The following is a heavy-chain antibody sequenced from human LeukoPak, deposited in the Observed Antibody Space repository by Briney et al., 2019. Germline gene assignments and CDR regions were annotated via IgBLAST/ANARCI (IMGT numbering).Heavy chain of an antibody. J-gene: IGHJ4*02. V-gene: IGHV3-48*03. CDR2: TSNSDTTR. CDR3: ARGGGSYPFFDY. D-gene: IGHD1-26*01. CDR1: GFPFGIYE. Sequence: GGSLRLSCAASGFPFGIYEMNWVRQAPGKGLEWVSYTSNSDTTRYYADSVKGRFTISRDNVKNSLYLQMNSLRAEDTAVYYCARGGGSYPFFDYWGQGTLVTVSS.